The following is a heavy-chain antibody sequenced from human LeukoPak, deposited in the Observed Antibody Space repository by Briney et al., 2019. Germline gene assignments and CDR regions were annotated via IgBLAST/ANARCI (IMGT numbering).Heavy chain of an antibody. D-gene: IGHD4-17*01. CDR1: GFTFSDYY. V-gene: IGHV3-11*04. J-gene: IGHJ4*02. Sequence: GGSLRLSCAASGFTFSDYYMSWIRQAPGKGLEWASYISSTGSSIYYTDSVKGRFTISRDNAKNSLYLQMNSLRAEDTAVYYCARDRTTVTTRSRYFDYWGQGTLVTVSS. CDR2: ISSTGSSI. CDR3: ARDRTTVTTRSRYFDY.